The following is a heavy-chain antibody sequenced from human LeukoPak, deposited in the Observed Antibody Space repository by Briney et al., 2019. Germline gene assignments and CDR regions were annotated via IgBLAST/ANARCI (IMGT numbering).Heavy chain of an antibody. J-gene: IGHJ4*02. Sequence: GGSLRLSCEASGFTFSTYAMSWVRQAPGKGLEWVSAISGSGGSTYYADSVKGRFTISRDNSKNTLYLQMNSLRAEDTAVYYCAKDSSSSFESGPRFFYSPPYFDYWGQGTLVTVSS. CDR3: AKDSSSSFESGPRFFYSPPYFDY. CDR1: GFTFSTYA. CDR2: ISGSGGST. D-gene: IGHD3-3*01. V-gene: IGHV3-23*01.